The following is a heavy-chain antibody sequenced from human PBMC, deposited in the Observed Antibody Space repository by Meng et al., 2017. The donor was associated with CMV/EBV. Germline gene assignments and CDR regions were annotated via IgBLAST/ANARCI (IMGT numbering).Heavy chain of an antibody. V-gene: IGHV1-2*02. Sequence: ASVKVSCKASGYTFTGYYMHWVRQAPGQGLEWMGWINPNSGGTNYAQKFQSRVTMTRDTSISTAYMELSRLRSDDTAVYYCAPAYYYDSSGYFDAFDIWGQGTMVTVSS. D-gene: IGHD3-22*01. CDR2: INPNSGGT. CDR1: GYTFTGYY. CDR3: APAYYYDSSGYFDAFDI. J-gene: IGHJ3*02.